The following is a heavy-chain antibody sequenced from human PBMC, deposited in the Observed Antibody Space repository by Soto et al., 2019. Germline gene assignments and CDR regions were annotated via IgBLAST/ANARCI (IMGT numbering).Heavy chain of an antibody. Sequence: ASVNVSCKASGYTFSSYALHWVRQAPGQRLEWMGWINGGNGQTKYSQKFQGRVTFTRDTSASTAYLDLSSLRSEDTAVYYCARDPYYYDSSGYFSGYSQRWGQDTQVNASS. CDR1: GYTFSSYA. CDR2: INGGNGQT. D-gene: IGHD3-22*01. V-gene: IGHV1-3*01. J-gene: IGHJ1*01. CDR3: ARDPYYYDSSGYFSGYSQR.